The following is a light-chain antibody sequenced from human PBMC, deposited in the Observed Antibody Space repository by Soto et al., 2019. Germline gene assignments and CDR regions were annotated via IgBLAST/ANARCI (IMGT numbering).Light chain of an antibody. CDR2: DVS. Sequence: QSVLTQPASVSGSPGQSITISCTGTSSDVGGYNYVSWYQQHPGKAPKLMIYDVSNRPSGVSNRFSGSKSGNTASLTISGLQAEDEADYYSSSYTSSSTRVFGTGPKVTIL. V-gene: IGLV2-14*01. CDR3: SSYTSSSTRV. CDR1: SSDVGGYNY. J-gene: IGLJ1*01.